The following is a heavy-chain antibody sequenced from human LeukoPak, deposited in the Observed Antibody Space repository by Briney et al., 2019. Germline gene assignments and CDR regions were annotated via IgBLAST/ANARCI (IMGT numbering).Heavy chain of an antibody. J-gene: IGHJ4*02. V-gene: IGHV3-23*01. CDR2: FSGGGDS. CDR3: GKEVERRFDLEY. CDR1: GFTSGIYA. Sequence: PGGSLRLSCAASGFTSGIYAVSWVRQAPGKGLEWVSAFSGGGDSYYADSVKGRFTISRDNSKKILYLQMNSLRAEDTAVYYCGKEVERRFDLEYWGQGTLVTVSS.